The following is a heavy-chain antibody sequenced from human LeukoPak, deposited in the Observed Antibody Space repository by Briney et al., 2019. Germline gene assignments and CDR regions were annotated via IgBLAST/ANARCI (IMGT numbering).Heavy chain of an antibody. D-gene: IGHD5-12*01. J-gene: IGHJ4*02. CDR3: AKEGIVATIVCDY. Sequence: SGGSLRLSCAASGFTFSSYGMHWVRQAPGKGLEWVAVISYDGSNKYYADSVKGRFTISRDNSKNTLYLQMNSLRAEDTAVYYCAKEGIVATIVCDYWGQGTLVTVSS. CDR1: GFTFSSYG. CDR2: ISYDGSNK. V-gene: IGHV3-30*18.